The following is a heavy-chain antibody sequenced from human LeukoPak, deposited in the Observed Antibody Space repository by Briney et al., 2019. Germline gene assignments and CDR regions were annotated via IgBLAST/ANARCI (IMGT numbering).Heavy chain of an antibody. CDR1: GGSISSSSYY. V-gene: IGHV4-39*07. CDR3: ASSGGRGYNWFDP. J-gene: IGHJ5*02. CDR2: IYYSGST. Sequence: SETLSLTCTVSGGSISSSSYYWGWIRQPPGKGLEWIGSIYYSGSTNYNPSLKSRVTISVDTSKNQFSLKLSSVTAADTAVYYCASSGGRGYNWFDPWGQGTLVTVSS. D-gene: IGHD2-15*01.